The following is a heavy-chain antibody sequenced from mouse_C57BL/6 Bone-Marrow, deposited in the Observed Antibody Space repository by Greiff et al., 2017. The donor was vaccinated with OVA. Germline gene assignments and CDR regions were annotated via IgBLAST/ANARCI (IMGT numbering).Heavy chain of an antibody. Sequence: VKPGASVKLSCKASGYTFTSYWMHWVKQRPGRGLEWIGRIDPNSGGTKYNEKFKSKATLTVDKPSSTAYMQLSSLTSEDSAVYYCARDLVLRWGYFDYWGQGTTLTVSS. V-gene: IGHV1-72*01. CDR2: IDPNSGGT. CDR3: ARDLVLRWGYFDY. J-gene: IGHJ2*01. CDR1: GYTFTSYW. D-gene: IGHD1-1*01.